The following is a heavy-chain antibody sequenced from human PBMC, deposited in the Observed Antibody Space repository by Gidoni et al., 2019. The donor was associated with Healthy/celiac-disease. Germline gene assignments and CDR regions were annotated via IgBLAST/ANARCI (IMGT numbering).Heavy chain of an antibody. J-gene: IGHJ6*03. D-gene: IGHD4-17*01. V-gene: IGHV3-49*05. CDR2: IRSKAYGGTT. Sequence: EVQLVESGGGLVKPGRSLRLSCTASGFTFGDYAMSWFRQAPGKGLEWVGFIRSKAYGGTTEYAASVKGRFTISRDDSKSIAYLQMNSLKTEDTAVYYCTRVPPRTTVVKDYMDVWGKGTTVTVSS. CDR1: GFTFGDYA. CDR3: TRVPPRTTVVKDYMDV.